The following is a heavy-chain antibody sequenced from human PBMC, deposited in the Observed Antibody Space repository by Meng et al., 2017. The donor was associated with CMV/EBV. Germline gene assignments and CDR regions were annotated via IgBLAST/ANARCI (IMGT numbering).Heavy chain of an antibody. CDR1: GYTFTGYY. Sequence: ASVKVSCKASGYTFTGYYMHWVRQAPGQGPEWMGWINPNSGGTNYAQKFQGRVTMTRDTSISTAYMELSRLRSDDTAVYYCARVERVVPAAMDVFDYWGQGTLVTVSS. D-gene: IGHD2-2*01. CDR2: INPNSGGT. V-gene: IGHV1-2*02. J-gene: IGHJ4*02. CDR3: ARVERVVPAAMDVFDY.